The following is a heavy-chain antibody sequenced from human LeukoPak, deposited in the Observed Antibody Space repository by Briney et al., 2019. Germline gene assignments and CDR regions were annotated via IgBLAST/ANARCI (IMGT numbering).Heavy chain of an antibody. J-gene: IGHJ4*02. CDR2: ISGSGGST. CDR1: GFTFSSYA. D-gene: IGHD5-12*01. Sequence: GGSLRLSCAAPGFTFSSYAMSWVRQAPGKGLEWVTAISGSGGSTYYADSVKGWFTISRDNSKNTLYLQMNSLRAEDTAVYYCAKIVSGYPHGRDPNDYWGQGTLVTVSS. CDR3: AKIVSGYPHGRDPNDY. V-gene: IGHV3-23*01.